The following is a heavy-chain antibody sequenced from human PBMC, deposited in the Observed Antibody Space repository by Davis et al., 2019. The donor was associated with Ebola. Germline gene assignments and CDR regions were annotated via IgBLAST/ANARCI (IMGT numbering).Heavy chain of an antibody. CDR2: ISGASGGRK. J-gene: IGHJ3*02. Sequence: GESLKISCAASGSTVSSYTMSWLRQVPGKGLEWVSSISGASGGRKDYADSVKGRFTISRDNSKNTLYLQMNSLRAEDTAVYFCARDLIQNSGGNHGAFDIWGQGTMVTVSA. CDR1: GSTVSSYT. D-gene: IGHD4-23*01. CDR3: ARDLIQNSGGNHGAFDI. V-gene: IGHV3-23*01.